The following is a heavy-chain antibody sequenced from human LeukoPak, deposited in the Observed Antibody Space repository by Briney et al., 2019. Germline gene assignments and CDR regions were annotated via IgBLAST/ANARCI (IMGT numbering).Heavy chain of an antibody. V-gene: IGHV4-31*03. D-gene: IGHD1-14*01. J-gene: IGHJ4*02. CDR3: ARGTGY. CDR1: GVSFSNDGYY. CDR2: IHYSGTT. Sequence: SQTLSLTCTVSGVSFSNDGYYWSWTRQHPGKVLEWIGCIHYSGTTYYNPSLKSRVTISIDTAKNQFSLKLTSVTVADTAVYYCARGTGYWGQGTLVTVSS.